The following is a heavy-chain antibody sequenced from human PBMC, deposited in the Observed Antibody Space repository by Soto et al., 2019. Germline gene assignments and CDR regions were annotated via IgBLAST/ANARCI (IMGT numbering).Heavy chain of an antibody. Sequence: QGLEWMGWLSPKTGLTKPTYLPGFRDRINMAWDTLLTTAYMELRSLRSDDTAVYYCARGSVGATNVGYNWFDPWGQGTLVTVSS. J-gene: IGHJ5*02. CDR3: ARGSVGATNVGYNWFDP. CDR2: LSPKTGLTKP. D-gene: IGHD1-26*01. V-gene: IGHV1-8*01.